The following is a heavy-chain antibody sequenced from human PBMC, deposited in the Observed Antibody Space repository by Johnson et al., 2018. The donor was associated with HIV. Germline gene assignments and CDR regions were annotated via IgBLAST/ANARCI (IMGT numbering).Heavy chain of an antibody. CDR3: AKEGGIRRVAWELRAYSFDI. Sequence: QVQLVESGGGVVQPGGSRRLSCAAFGFTFSNYGMHWVRLAPGKGLEWVAFIRHDGNNKYYADSVKGRFTISRDNSKNTLYLQMNSLTPEDTAVYYCAKEGGIRRVAWELRAYSFDIWGQGTMVTVSS. J-gene: IGHJ3*02. CDR2: IRHDGNNK. D-gene: IGHD1-26*01. CDR1: GFTFSNYG. V-gene: IGHV3-30*02.